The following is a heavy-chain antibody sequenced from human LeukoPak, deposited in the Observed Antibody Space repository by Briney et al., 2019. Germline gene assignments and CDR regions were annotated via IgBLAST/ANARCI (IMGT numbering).Heavy chain of an antibody. CDR3: ALDRSGWYFDAFDI. CDR1: GGPISRYY. Sequence: PSDTLSLPCTLCGGPISRYYWRWIRHPPGKALEWVGYISYSRSTNYNPSLKSRVTIPVDPSKNQFSLTLNSVNGPGPAVDYFALDRSGWYFDAFDIWGQGTMVTVSS. V-gene: IGHV4-59*07. D-gene: IGHD6-19*01. CDR2: ISYSRST. J-gene: IGHJ3*02.